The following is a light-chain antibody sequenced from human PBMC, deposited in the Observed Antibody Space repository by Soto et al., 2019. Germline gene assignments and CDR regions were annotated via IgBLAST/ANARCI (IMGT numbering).Light chain of an antibody. CDR1: QSVSSN. J-gene: IGKJ4*01. Sequence: EIVMTQSPATLSVSPGERATLSCRSSQSVSSNLAWYQQKPAQAPRRLIYGASTRATGIPARFSGSGSGTEFTLTISSLQAEDFAVYYCLQYNNWPLSFGGGTKVEI. CDR3: LQYNNWPLS. V-gene: IGKV3-15*01. CDR2: GAS.